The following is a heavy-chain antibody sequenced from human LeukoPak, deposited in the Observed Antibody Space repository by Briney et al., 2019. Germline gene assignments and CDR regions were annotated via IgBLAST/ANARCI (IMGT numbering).Heavy chain of an antibody. CDR1: GFTFSTYW. Sequence: GESLRLSCAASGFTFSTYWMHWVRHAPGKGLVWVSRINSDGSSTSYADSVKGRFTISRDNAKNTLYLQMNSLRAADTAVYYCARACSFGSCHAGDYWGQGILVTVSS. CDR3: ARACSFGSCHAGDY. CDR2: INSDGSST. D-gene: IGHD2-15*01. J-gene: IGHJ4*02. V-gene: IGHV3-74*01.